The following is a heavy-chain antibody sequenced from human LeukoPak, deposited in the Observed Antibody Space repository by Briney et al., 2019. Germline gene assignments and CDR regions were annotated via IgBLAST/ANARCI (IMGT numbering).Heavy chain of an antibody. V-gene: IGHV3-7*01. J-gene: IGHJ2*01. CDR3: ASLPGGRTAALEFDL. D-gene: IGHD6-13*01. Sequence: GGSLRLSCATSGFTLSSFWMSWVRQTPGKGLERVANIKQDGRERYYVDSVKGRFTISRDDAKNSLFLQMNSPRAEDTAVYYCASLPGGRTAALEFDLRGRGTLVTVSS. CDR2: IKQDGRER. CDR1: GFTLSSFW.